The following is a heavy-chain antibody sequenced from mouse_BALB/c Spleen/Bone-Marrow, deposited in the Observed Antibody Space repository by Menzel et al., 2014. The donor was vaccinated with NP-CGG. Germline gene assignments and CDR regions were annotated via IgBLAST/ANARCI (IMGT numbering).Heavy chain of an antibody. CDR2: IDPANGNT. V-gene: IGHV14-3*02. Sequence: EVMLVESGAELVKPGASVKLSCTASGFNIKDTYMHWVKQRPEQGLEWIGRIDPANGNTKYDPKFQGKATITADTSSNTAYLQLSSLTSEDTAVYYCALCYDYDVGYWGQGTTLTVSS. CDR1: GFNIKDTY. D-gene: IGHD2-4*01. J-gene: IGHJ2*01. CDR3: ALCYDYDVGY.